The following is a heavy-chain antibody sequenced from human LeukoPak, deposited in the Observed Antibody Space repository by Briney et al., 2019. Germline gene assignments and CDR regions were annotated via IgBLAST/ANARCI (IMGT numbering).Heavy chain of an antibody. CDR3: AVLGVALDY. J-gene: IGHJ4*02. CDR2: INHSGST. CDR1: GGSFSGYY. V-gene: IGHV4-34*01. Sequence: PSETLSLTCAVYGGSFSGYYWSWIRQPRGKGLEWIGEINHSGSTNYNPSLKSRVTISVDTSKNQFSLKLSSVTAADTAVYYCAVLGVALDYWGQGTLVTVSS. D-gene: IGHD2-8*01.